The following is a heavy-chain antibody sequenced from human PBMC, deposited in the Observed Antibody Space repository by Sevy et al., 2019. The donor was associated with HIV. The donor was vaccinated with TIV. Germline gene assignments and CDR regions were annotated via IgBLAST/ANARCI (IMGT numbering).Heavy chain of an antibody. J-gene: IGHJ3*01. CDR3: ARATGTETLDAFDV. CDR2: ISGPYNSV. CDR1: GFTFSVYA. V-gene: IGHV3-21*01. Sequence: GSLRLSCIASGFTFSVYAMNWVRQAPGKGLEWVSSISGPYNSVNYGGSVQGRFTISRDNAKNSLFLQMNSLKAEDTAVYYCARATGTETLDAFDVWGQGTLVTVSS. D-gene: IGHD1-1*01.